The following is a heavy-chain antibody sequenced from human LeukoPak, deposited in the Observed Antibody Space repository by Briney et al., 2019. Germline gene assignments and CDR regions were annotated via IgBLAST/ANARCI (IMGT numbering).Heavy chain of an antibody. CDR3: ARQMTPHGNFDY. J-gene: IGHJ4*02. D-gene: IGHD1-26*01. Sequence: PGGSLRLSCAASGFTLSNFAMHWVRQATGKGLEWVSAIGTAGDTFYPGSVKGRFTISRENAKNSLYLQMNNLRAEDTAVYYCARQMTPHGNFDYWGRGTLVTVSS. CDR1: GFTLSNFA. V-gene: IGHV3-13*01. CDR2: IGTAGDT.